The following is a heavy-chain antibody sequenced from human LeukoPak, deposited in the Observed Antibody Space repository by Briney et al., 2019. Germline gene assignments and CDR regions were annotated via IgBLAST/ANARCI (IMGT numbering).Heavy chain of an antibody. V-gene: IGHV3-23*01. CDR2: ISGSGGST. J-gene: IGHJ4*02. CDR3: ARPSEDAYSSSWSEPFDY. CDR1: GFTFSSYA. Sequence: PGGSLRLSCAASGFTFSSYAMSWVRQAPGKGLEWVSAISGSGGSTYYADSVKGRFTISRDNPKNTLYLQMNSLRAEDTAVYYCARPSEDAYSSSWSEPFDYWGQGTLVTVSS. D-gene: IGHD6-13*01.